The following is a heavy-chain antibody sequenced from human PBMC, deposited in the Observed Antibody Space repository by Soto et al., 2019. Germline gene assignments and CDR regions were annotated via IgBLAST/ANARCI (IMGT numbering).Heavy chain of an antibody. D-gene: IGHD3-9*01. V-gene: IGHV1-69*02. CDR1: AVTLSSYT. CDR3: ARQMLGYFDWLPRYYYYGMDV. J-gene: IGHJ6*02. Sequence: SVKPYCKASAVTLSSYTISWGRQSPGQRLEWMGRIIPILGIANYAQKFQGRVTITADKSTSTAYMELSSLRSEDTAVYYCARQMLGYFDWLPRYYYYGMDVWGQGTTVTVS. CDR2: IIPILGIA.